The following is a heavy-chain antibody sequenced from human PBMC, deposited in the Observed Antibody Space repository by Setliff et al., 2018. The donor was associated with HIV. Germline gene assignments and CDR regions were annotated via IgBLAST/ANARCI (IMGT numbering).Heavy chain of an antibody. CDR3: ATVTMVRLIGVYHMDV. CDR1: DGSISNYY. CDR2: IYTSGST. V-gene: IGHV4-4*07. D-gene: IGHD3-10*01. Sequence: SETLSLTCIISDGSISNYYWNWIRQPAGQGLEWIGRIYTSGSTNYNPSLKDRVTISVDKSNNQFSLKMNYVTAADAALYYCATVTMVRLIGVYHMDVWGKGTPVTVSS. J-gene: IGHJ6*03.